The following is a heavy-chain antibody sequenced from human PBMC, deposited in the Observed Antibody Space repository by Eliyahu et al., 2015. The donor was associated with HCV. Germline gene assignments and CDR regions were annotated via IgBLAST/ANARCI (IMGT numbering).Heavy chain of an antibody. CDR3: TTDRYSGYVPTPPGFDP. CDR1: SNAW. V-gene: IGHV3-15*07. Sequence: SNAWMNWVRQAPGKGLEWVGRIKSKTDGGTTDYAAPVKGRFTISRDDSKNTLYLQMNSLKTEDTAVYYCTTDRYSGYVPTPPGFDPWGQGTLVTVSS. J-gene: IGHJ5*02. CDR2: IKSKTDGGTT. D-gene: IGHD5-12*01.